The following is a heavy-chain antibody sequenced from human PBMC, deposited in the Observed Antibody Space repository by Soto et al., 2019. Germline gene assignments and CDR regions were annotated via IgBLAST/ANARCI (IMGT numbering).Heavy chain of an antibody. Sequence: QVQLQESGPGLVKPSETLSLTCTVSGGSISSYYWSWIRQPPGKGLEWIGYIYYSGSTNYNPSLKSRVTISVDTSKNQFSLKLSSVTAADTAVYYCARDRSGYDWNNWFDPWGQGTLVTVSS. J-gene: IGHJ5*02. CDR1: GGSISSYY. D-gene: IGHD5-12*01. V-gene: IGHV4-59*01. CDR3: ARDRSGYDWNNWFDP. CDR2: IYYSGST.